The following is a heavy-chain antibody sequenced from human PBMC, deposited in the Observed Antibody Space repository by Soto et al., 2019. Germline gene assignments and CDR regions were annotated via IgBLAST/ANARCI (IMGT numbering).Heavy chain of an antibody. D-gene: IGHD6-19*01. CDR1: GFTFSSYW. J-gene: IGHJ5*02. V-gene: IGHV3-7*03. CDR2: IKQDGSEK. Sequence: HPGGSLRLSCAASGFTFSSYWMSWVRQAPGKGLEWVANIKQDGSEKYYVDSVKGRFTISRDNAKNSLYLQMNSLRAEDTAVYYCARQGYSSGWYFMGPWFDPWGQGTLVTVSS. CDR3: ARQGYSSGWYFMGPWFDP.